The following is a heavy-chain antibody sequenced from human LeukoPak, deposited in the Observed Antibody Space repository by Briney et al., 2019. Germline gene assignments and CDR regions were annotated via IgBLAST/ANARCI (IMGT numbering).Heavy chain of an antibody. CDR3: ARVRGNRYCSGGSCYSGCGGDCYFDY. J-gene: IGHJ4*02. V-gene: IGHV6-1*01. Sequence: SQTLSLTCAISGDSVSSNSAAWNWIRQFPSRGLEWLGRTYYRSKWYNDYAVSVKSRITINPDTSKNQFSLQLNSVTPEDTAVYYCARVRGNRYCSGGSCYSGCGGDCYFDYWGQGALVTVSS. D-gene: IGHD2-15*01. CDR2: TYYRSKWYN. CDR1: GDSVSSNSAA.